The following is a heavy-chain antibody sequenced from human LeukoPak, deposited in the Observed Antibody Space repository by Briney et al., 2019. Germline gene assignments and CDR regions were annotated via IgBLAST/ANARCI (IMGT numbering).Heavy chain of an antibody. Sequence: GGSLRLSCAASGFTFSTYWMSWVRQAPGNGLEWVANIKQDGSEKYYVDSVKGRFTISRDNAKNSLSLLMNSLRAEDTAVYYCAREQGPNSSGWYGSDAFDIWGQGTMVTVSS. V-gene: IGHV3-7*03. D-gene: IGHD6-19*01. J-gene: IGHJ3*02. CDR3: AREQGPNSSGWYGSDAFDI. CDR2: IKQDGSEK. CDR1: GFTFSTYW.